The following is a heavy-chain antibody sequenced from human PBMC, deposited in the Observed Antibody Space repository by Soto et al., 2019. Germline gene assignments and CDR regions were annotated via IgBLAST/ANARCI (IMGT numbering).Heavy chain of an antibody. CDR2: ISSSSSYI. CDR1: GFTFSSYS. CDR3: ARDPEFYSSGWYAVLGLGMDV. Sequence: EVQLVESGGDLVQPGGSLRLSCAASGFTFSSYSMNWVRQAPGKGLEWVSSISSSSSYIYYADSVKGRFTISRDNAKNSLYLQMNSLRAEDTAVYYCARDPEFYSSGWYAVLGLGMDVWGQGTTVTVSS. V-gene: IGHV3-21*01. J-gene: IGHJ6*02. D-gene: IGHD6-19*01.